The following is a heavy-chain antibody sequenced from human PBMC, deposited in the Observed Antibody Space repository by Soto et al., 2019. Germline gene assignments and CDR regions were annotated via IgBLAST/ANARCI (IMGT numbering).Heavy chain of an antibody. D-gene: IGHD5-12*01. CDR3: AIPTEMATNGTNYYYYGMDV. J-gene: IGHJ6*02. CDR1: GGSFIGYY. V-gene: IGHV4-34*01. CDR2: INHSGST. Sequence: QVQLQQWGAGLLKPSETLSLTCAVYGGSFIGYYWSWIRQPPGKGLEWIGEINHSGSTNYNPSLKSRVTISVDTSKNQFSLKLSSVTAADTAVYYCAIPTEMATNGTNYYYYGMDVWGQGTTVTVSS.